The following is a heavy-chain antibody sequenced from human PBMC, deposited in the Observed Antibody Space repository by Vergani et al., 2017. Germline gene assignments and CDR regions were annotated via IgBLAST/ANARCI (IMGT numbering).Heavy chain of an antibody. CDR1: GGSISSYY. CDR3: ARHRGWGVVVVGATPWYCYYGMDV. D-gene: IGHD2-15*01. CDR2: IYYSGST. Sequence: QVQLQESGPGLVKPSETLSLTCTVSGGSISSYYWSWIRQPPGKGLEWIGYIYYSGSTNYNPSLTSRVTISVDTSKNQFSLMLSSVTAADTAVYYCARHRGWGVVVVGATPWYCYYGMDVWGQGTTVTVSS. V-gene: IGHV4-59*01. J-gene: IGHJ6*02.